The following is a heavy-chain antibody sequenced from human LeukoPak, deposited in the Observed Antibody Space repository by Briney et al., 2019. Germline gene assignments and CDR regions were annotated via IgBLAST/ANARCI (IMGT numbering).Heavy chain of an antibody. CDR2: INPKSGDT. CDR1: GYSFIDYY. Sequence: ASVKVSCKASGYSFIDYYIHWVRQAPGQGLEWMGRINPKSGDTNYAQNFQGRVTMTSDTSINTAYMELSRLTSDDTAVYYCARDLPSTSYWDLDYWGQGTLVTVPS. J-gene: IGHJ4*02. D-gene: IGHD2-8*02. CDR3: ARDLPSTSYWDLDY. V-gene: IGHV1-2*06.